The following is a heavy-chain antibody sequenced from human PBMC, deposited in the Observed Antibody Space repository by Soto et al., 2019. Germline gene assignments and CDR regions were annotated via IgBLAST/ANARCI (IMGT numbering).Heavy chain of an antibody. D-gene: IGHD2-2*03. CDR1: GGSFSGYY. V-gene: IGHV4-34*01. Sequence: QVQLQQWGAGLLKPSETLSLTCAVYGGSFSGYYWSWIRQPPGKGLEWIGEINHSGSTNYNPSLRSRVPISVDTSKNQFSLKLSSVSAADTAVYYCARGSGYCSSTSCYPSRYYYYGMDVWGQGTTVTVSS. CDR2: INHSGST. J-gene: IGHJ6*02. CDR3: ARGSGYCSSTSCYPSRYYYYGMDV.